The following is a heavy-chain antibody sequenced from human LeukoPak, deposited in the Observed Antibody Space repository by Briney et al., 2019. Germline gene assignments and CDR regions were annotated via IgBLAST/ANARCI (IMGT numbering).Heavy chain of an antibody. CDR1: GYTLTELS. V-gene: IGHV1-24*01. Sequence: GASVKVSCKVSGYTLTELSMHWVRQAPGKGLEWMGGFDPEDGETIYAQKFQGRVTMTEDTSTDTAYMELSSLRSEEPAVYYCATDSFPTVGYYYYGMDVWGQGTTVTVSS. D-gene: IGHD4-23*01. CDR2: FDPEDGET. CDR3: ATDSFPTVGYYYYGMDV. J-gene: IGHJ6*02.